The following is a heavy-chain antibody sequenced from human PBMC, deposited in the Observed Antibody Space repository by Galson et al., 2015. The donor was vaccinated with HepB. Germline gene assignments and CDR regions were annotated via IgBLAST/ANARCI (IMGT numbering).Heavy chain of an antibody. Sequence: SLRLSCAASGFTFTRYAMTWVRQAPGKGPEWVSSITSSGGNTYYTDAVKGRFTISRDNSKNTLSLQLNSLRVEDTAVYYCAKDGIMVANNPYHFHHWGQGTLVTVSS. J-gene: IGHJ4*02. CDR1: GFTFTRYA. V-gene: IGHV3-23*01. D-gene: IGHD2-15*01. CDR3: AKDGIMVANNPYHFHH. CDR2: ITSSGGNT.